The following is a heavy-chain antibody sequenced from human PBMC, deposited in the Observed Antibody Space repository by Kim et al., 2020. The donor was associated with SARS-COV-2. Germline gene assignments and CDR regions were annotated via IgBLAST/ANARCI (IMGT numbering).Heavy chain of an antibody. CDR3: ARDGPYSGYDLLSVFGGYFDY. Sequence: GGSLRLSCAASGFTFSSYSMNWVRQAPGKGLEWVSYISSSSSTIYYADSVKGRFTISRDNAKNSLYLQMNSLRDEDTAVYYCARDGPYSGYDLLSVFGGYFDYWGQGTLAT. CDR1: GFTFSSYS. J-gene: IGHJ4*02. D-gene: IGHD5-12*01. V-gene: IGHV3-48*02. CDR2: ISSSSSTI.